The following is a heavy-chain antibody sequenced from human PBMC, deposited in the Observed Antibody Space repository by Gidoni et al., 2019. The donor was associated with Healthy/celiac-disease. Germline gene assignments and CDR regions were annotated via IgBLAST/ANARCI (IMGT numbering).Heavy chain of an antibody. CDR1: GFTFSSYA. J-gene: IGHJ6*03. V-gene: IGHV3-23*01. CDR3: AKSYLDSGYDGLGADYYYMDV. Sequence: EVQLLESGGCLVQPGGSLRLSCAASGFTFSSYAMRWVRQAPGKGLAWVAAISGSGGSTYYADSVKGRFTISRDNSKNTLYLQMNSLRAEDTAVYYCAKSYLDSGYDGLGADYYYMDVWGKGTTVAVSS. CDR2: ISGSGGST. D-gene: IGHD5-12*01.